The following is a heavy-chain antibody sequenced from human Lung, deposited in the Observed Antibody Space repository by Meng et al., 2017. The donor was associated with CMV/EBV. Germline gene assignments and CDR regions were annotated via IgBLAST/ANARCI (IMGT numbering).Heavy chain of an antibody. Sequence: EVQLVESGGRLIQPGGSLRLSCAVSGFTVRSNYMNWVRQVPGKGLECVSILYSRGDSYYADSVKGRFTISRDNSRNTLYLQMNSLRAEDTAVYYCATPGGGISYDSTGYYSYWGQGTLVTVSS. CDR2: LYSRGDS. D-gene: IGHD3-22*01. CDR1: GFTVRSNY. CDR3: ATPGGGISYDSTGYYSY. V-gene: IGHV3-53*01. J-gene: IGHJ4*02.